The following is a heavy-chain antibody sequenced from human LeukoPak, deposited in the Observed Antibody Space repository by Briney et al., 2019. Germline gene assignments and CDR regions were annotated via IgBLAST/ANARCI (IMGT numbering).Heavy chain of an antibody. CDR1: GFTVSSNY. J-gene: IGHJ2*01. CDR3: ARDLGGELPGFDL. V-gene: IGHV3-66*01. CDR2: IYSGGST. D-gene: IGHD1-26*01. Sequence: DPGGSLRLSCAASGFTVSSNYMSWVRQAPGKGLEWVSVIYSGGSTYYADSVKGRFTISRDNSKNTLYLQMNSLRAEDTAVYYCARDLGGELPGFDLWGRGTLVTVSS.